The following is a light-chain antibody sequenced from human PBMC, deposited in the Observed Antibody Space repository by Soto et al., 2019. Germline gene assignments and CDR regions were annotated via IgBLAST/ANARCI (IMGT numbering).Light chain of an antibody. V-gene: IGKV3D-20*02. Sequence: EIVLTQSPGTLSLSPGERATLSCRASRDVSSGFLAWYQQKPGQAPRLLIYGASTRASGIPDRFSGSGSGTDFTLTIRSLEPEDFAVYYCQQRSNWPPITFGQGTRREIK. CDR1: RDVSSGF. CDR3: QQRSNWPPIT. CDR2: GAS. J-gene: IGKJ5*01.